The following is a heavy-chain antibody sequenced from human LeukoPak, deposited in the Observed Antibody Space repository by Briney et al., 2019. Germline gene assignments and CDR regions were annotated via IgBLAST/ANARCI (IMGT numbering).Heavy chain of an antibody. CDR1: GFTFSNYA. CDR3: AREPLGYYFDY. Sequence: GGSLRLSCAPSGFTFSNYAMSWVRQAPGKGLEWVSAISETGGTIHYADSVKGRFTISRDNSKNTLYLQMNSLRAEDTAMYYCAREPLGYYFDYWGQGTLVTVSS. V-gene: IGHV3-23*01. J-gene: IGHJ4*02. CDR2: ISETGGTI.